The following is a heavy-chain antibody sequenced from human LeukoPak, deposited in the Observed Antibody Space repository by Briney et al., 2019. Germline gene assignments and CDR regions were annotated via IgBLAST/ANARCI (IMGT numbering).Heavy chain of an antibody. CDR1: GYTFTNYY. Sequence: AASVKVSCKASGYTFTNYYIHWVRQAPGQGLEWMGIINPSGGSTSYVQKFQGRVTMTRDMSTSTVYMELSSLRSEDTAVYYCARSAYSSPRGGFDPWGQGTLVTVAS. D-gene: IGHD6-13*01. CDR2: INPSGGST. CDR3: ARSAYSSPRGGFDP. V-gene: IGHV1-46*01. J-gene: IGHJ5*02.